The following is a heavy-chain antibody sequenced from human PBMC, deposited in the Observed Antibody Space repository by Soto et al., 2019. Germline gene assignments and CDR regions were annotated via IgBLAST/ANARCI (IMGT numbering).Heavy chain of an antibody. D-gene: IGHD3-22*01. J-gene: IGHJ1*01. V-gene: IGHV5-51*01. CDR3: ARQGGPTTMIHH. CDR1: GYIFTSYW. CDR2: IYPGDSDT. Sequence: GESLKISCKGSGYIFTSYWIWWCLEGAGKGLEWMGIIYPGDSDTRYSPSFQGQVTISADKSISTAYMQCSSLKASDTAMYYCARQGGPTTMIHHWGQGTLVTVSS.